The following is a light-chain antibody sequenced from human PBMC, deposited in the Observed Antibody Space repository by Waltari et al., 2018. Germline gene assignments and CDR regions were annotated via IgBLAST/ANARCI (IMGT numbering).Light chain of an antibody. Sequence: QSALTQPASVSGSPGQSITISCTGTSSDVGGYNSVSWYQQHPGKAPKLMFYEVSNRPSGVFNRFSGSKSANTASLTISGLQAEDESNYSCSSYTSSSTLVFGGGTKLTVL. V-gene: IGLV2-14*01. J-gene: IGLJ3*02. CDR3: SSYTSSSTLV. CDR1: SSDVGGYNS. CDR2: EVS.